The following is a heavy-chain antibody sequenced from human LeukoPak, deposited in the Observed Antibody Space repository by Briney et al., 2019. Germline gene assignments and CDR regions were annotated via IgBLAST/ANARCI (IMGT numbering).Heavy chain of an antibody. Sequence: PGGSLRLSCAASGFTFSSYGMHWVRQAPGKGLEWVAFIRYDGSNKYYADSVKGRFTISRDNSKNTLYLQMNSLRAEDTAVYYCARTHGTLYAMRYYYYYMDVWGKGTTVTVSS. V-gene: IGHV3-30*02. D-gene: IGHD2-8*01. CDR2: IRYDGSNK. CDR3: ARTHGTLYAMRYYYYYMDV. CDR1: GFTFSSYG. J-gene: IGHJ6*03.